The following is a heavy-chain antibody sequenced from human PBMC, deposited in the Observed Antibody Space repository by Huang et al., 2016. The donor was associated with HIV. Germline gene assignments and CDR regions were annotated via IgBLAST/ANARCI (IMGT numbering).Heavy chain of an antibody. CDR3: ARGGNTVGYFDN. CDR1: WFTVSGPY. Sequence: EVQLVESGGGLIQPGGSLRLSCAASWFTVSGPYMSWVRQAPRTGLEWVSVIYSGGTTDFADSVKGRFTFSRDNSKNTVYLQMNSLRADDTAVYYCARGGNTVGYFDNWGQGTLVTVSS. V-gene: IGHV3-53*01. CDR2: IYSGGTT. J-gene: IGHJ4*02. D-gene: IGHD1-26*01.